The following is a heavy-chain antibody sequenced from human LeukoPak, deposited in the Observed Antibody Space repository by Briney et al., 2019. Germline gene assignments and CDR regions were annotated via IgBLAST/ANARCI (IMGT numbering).Heavy chain of an antibody. CDR1: GFTFSSYE. V-gene: IGHV3-48*03. CDR3: ARVRGFVDY. J-gene: IGHJ4*02. D-gene: IGHD5-12*01. CDR2: ISSSGSTI. Sequence: GGSLRLSCAASGFTFSSYEMNWVRQAPGKGLEWVSYISSSGSTIYYADSVKGRFTISRDNAKNSLYLQMNRLRAEDTAVYYCARVRGFVDYWGQGTLVTVSS.